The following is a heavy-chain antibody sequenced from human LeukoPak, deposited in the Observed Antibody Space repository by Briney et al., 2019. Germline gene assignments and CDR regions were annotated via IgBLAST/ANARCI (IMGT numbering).Heavy chain of an antibody. V-gene: IGHV3-74*01. CDR3: TSLGEPDIVLMVYPEDY. Sequence: GGSLRLSCTSSGFTFRNAWMHWVRQAPGKGLVWVSRINSDGSSTSYADSVKGRFTISRDNAKNTLYLQMNTLRAEDTAVYYCTSLGEPDIVLMVYPEDYWGQGTLVTVSS. D-gene: IGHD2-8*01. J-gene: IGHJ4*02. CDR1: GFTFRNAW. CDR2: INSDGSST.